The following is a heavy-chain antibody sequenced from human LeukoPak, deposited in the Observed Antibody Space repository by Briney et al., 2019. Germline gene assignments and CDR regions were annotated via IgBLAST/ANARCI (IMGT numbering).Heavy chain of an antibody. D-gene: IGHD3-22*01. CDR3: ARGTHYYDSGGYGYFDY. CDR2: MSYSGST. Sequence: SETLSLTCTVSGGSISSSNYYWGWIRQPPGKGLEWIVSMSYSGSTHYNPSLKSRVTISVDTSKNQFSLKLSSMTATDTAVYHCARGTHYYDSGGYGYFDYWGQGTLVTVSS. CDR1: GGSISSSNYY. J-gene: IGHJ4*02. V-gene: IGHV4-39*01.